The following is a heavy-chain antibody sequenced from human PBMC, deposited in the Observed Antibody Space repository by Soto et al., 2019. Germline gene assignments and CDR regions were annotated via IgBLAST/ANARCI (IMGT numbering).Heavy chain of an antibody. CDR2: IYYSGST. J-gene: IGHJ6*02. CDR1: GGSISSYY. Sequence: PSETLSLTCTVSGGSISSYYWSWIRQPPGKGLEWIGYIYYSGSTNYNPSLKSRVTISVDTSKNQFSLKLSSVTAADTAVYYCAGQWELRRYGMDVWGQGTTVTVSS. V-gene: IGHV4-59*01. D-gene: IGHD1-26*01. CDR3: AGQWELRRYGMDV.